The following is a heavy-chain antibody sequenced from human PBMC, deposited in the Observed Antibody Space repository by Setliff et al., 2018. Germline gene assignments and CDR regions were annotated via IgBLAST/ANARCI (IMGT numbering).Heavy chain of an antibody. Sequence: SETLSLTCAVYGDSLSDYYWSWIRQAPGKGPEWIEEINHRGSTNYSPSLRSRVTMSVDTSKKQLSLKLSSVTAADTAVYYCSRLVRFCTTSTCQGASASEHWGQGTLVTVS. V-gene: IGHV4-34*01. CDR3: SRLVRFCTTSTCQGASASEH. CDR1: GDSLSDYY. D-gene: IGHD2-8*01. J-gene: IGHJ4*02. CDR2: INHRGST.